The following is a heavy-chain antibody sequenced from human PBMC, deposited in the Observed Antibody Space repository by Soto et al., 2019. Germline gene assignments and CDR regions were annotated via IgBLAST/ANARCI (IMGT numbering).Heavy chain of an antibody. D-gene: IGHD3-3*01. J-gene: IGHJ4*02. CDR3: AKLNDFWGGYARDDYYFDY. CDR1: GFTFSSYG. V-gene: IGHV3-30*18. CDR2: ISYDGSNK. Sequence: GGSLRLSCAASGFTFSSYGMHWVRQAPGKGLEWVAVISYDGSNKYYADSVKGRFTISRDNSKNTLYLQMNSLRAEDTAVYYCAKLNDFWGGYARDDYYFDYWGQGTLVTVSS.